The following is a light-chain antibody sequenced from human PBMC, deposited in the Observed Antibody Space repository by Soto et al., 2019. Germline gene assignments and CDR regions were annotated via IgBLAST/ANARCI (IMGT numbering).Light chain of an antibody. Sequence: EIVMTQSPATLSVSPGESATLSCRASQSVSSNLAWHQQKPGQAPRILMYDASTRATGIPDRFSGSGSGTDFTLTISRLEPEDFAVYYCQQRDKWPAITFGGGTRVENK. CDR1: QSVSSN. CDR3: QQRDKWPAIT. J-gene: IGKJ5*01. CDR2: DAS. V-gene: IGKV3D-15*01.